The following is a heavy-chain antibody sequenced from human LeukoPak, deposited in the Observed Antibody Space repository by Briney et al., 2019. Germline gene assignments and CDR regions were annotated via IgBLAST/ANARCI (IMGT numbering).Heavy chain of an antibody. CDR3: AKPLDFSGSTPFDY. CDR1: GFTFSSYW. V-gene: IGHV3-74*01. D-gene: IGHD3-10*01. CDR2: INSDGSST. Sequence: GGSLRLSCAASGFTFSSYWMHWVRHAPGKGLVWVSRINSDGSSTSYADSVKGRFTISRDNAKNTLYLQMNSLRAEDTAVYYCAKPLDFSGSTPFDYWGQGTLVTVSS. J-gene: IGHJ4*02.